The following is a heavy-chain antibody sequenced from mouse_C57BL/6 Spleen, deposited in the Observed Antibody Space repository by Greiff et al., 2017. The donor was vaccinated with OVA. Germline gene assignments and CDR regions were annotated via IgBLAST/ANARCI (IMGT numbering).Heavy chain of an antibody. CDR3: ARGDYGNYPWFAY. CDR2: IYPRSGNT. Sequence: QVQLQQSGAELARPGASVKLSCKASGYTFTSYGISWLKPRTGPGLEWIGEIYPRSGNTYYNEKFKGKATLTADKSSSTAYMELRSLTAEDSAVYFCARGDYGNYPWFAYWGQGTLVTVSA. V-gene: IGHV1-81*01. CDR1: GYTFTSYG. D-gene: IGHD2-1*01. J-gene: IGHJ3*01.